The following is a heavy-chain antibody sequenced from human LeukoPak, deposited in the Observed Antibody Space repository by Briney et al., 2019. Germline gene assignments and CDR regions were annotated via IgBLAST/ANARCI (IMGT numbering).Heavy chain of an antibody. CDR3: ARDHVPPYVGIDY. Sequence: SVKVSCKASGGTFSSYAISWVRQAPGQGLEWMGGIIPIFGTANYAQKFQGRVTITTDESTSTAYMELSSLRSDDTAVYYCARDHVPPYVGIDYWGQGTLVTVSS. J-gene: IGHJ4*02. D-gene: IGHD1-26*01. CDR1: GGTFSSYA. V-gene: IGHV1-69*05. CDR2: IIPIFGTA.